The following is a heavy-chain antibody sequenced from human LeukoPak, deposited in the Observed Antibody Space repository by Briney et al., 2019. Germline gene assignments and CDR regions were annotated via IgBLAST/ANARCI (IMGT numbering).Heavy chain of an antibody. CDR2: FYTSGST. J-gene: IGHJ6*03. V-gene: IGHV4-61*02. CDR1: GGSTSSGSYY. CDR3: ARGYYYYYMDV. Sequence: SQTLSLTCTVSGGSTSSGSYYWSWIRQPAGKGLEWIGRFYTSGSTNYNPSLKSRVTISVDTSKNQFSLKLTSVTAADTAVYYCARGYYYYYMDVWGKGTTVTISS.